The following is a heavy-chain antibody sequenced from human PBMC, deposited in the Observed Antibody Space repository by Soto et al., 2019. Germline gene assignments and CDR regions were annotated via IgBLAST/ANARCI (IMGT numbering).Heavy chain of an antibody. CDR2: IMSKTDGGTT. J-gene: IGHJ4*02. D-gene: IGHD1-26*01. Sequence: GGSLRLSCATSGFTFSKAWVGWVRQAPGKGLEWVGRIMSKTDGGTTDYATPVRGRFTISRDDSKSTLYLQMNSLKTEDTAFYYCTTDSGMSPYSFDYWGQGTLLTVSS. V-gene: IGHV3-15*01. CDR3: TTDSGMSPYSFDY. CDR1: GFTFSKAW.